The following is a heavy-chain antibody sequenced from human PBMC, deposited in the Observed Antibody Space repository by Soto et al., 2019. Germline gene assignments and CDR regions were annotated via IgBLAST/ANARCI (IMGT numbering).Heavy chain of an antibody. Sequence: EVQLVESGGGLVKPGGSLRLSCAASGFPFSNAWMSWVRQAPGKGLEWVGRIKAKSDGGTTDYAAPVKGRFTISRDDSKKTLELQMNRLKTEDTAVYYCATDWPGGGGNCYSVGLWSGYYWGQGTLVTVSS. D-gene: IGHD2-15*01. CDR2: IKAKSDGGTT. CDR3: ATDWPGGGGNCYSVGLWSGYY. V-gene: IGHV3-15*01. J-gene: IGHJ4*02. CDR1: GFPFSNAW.